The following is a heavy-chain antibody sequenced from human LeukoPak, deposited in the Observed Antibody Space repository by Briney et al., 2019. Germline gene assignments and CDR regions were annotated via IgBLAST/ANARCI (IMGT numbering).Heavy chain of an antibody. CDR2: ITDSGTGT. D-gene: IGHD6-6*01. CDR1: GFTFSSYA. J-gene: IGHJ4*02. V-gene: IGHV3-23*01. Sequence: GGSLRLSCAASGFTFSSYALSWVRQAPGKGLEWVSGITDSGTGTYYADSVKGRFTISRDNSKNTVYLQMCSLRAEDTAVYYCAKDKDSSSCFFDYWGQGTLVTVSS. CDR3: AKDKDSSSCFFDY.